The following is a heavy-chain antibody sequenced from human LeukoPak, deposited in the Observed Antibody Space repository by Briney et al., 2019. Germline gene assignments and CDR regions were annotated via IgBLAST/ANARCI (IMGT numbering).Heavy chain of an antibody. J-gene: IGHJ4*02. Sequence: GGSLRLSCAASGFTFSTYWMHWVRQAPGQGPVWVSRISPDGSTTTYADFVRGRFSISRDNAKNTLYMQMNSLRVDDTAVYYCVRGSSTWSPLGDYWGQGTLVTVST. D-gene: IGHD6-13*01. CDR3: VRGSSTWSPLGDY. V-gene: IGHV3-74*01. CDR2: ISPDGSTT. CDR1: GFTFSTYW.